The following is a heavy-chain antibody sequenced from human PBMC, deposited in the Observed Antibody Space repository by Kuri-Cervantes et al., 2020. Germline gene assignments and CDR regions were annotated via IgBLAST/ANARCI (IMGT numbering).Heavy chain of an antibody. J-gene: IGHJ4*02. D-gene: IGHD1/OR15-1a*01. Sequence: CAVSGGSISSSNWWSWVRQPPGKGLEWIGEIYHSGSTNYNPSLKSRVIISVDTSKNQFSLKLNSVTAADTAVYYCARGLQKFDRTIDYWGQGTLVTVSS. CDR2: IYHSGST. CDR1: GGSISSSNW. V-gene: IGHV4-4*02. CDR3: ARGLQKFDRTIDY.